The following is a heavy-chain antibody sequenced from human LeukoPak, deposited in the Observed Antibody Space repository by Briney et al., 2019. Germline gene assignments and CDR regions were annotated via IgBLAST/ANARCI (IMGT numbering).Heavy chain of an antibody. CDR1: GYTLTELS. CDR3: ATGGHIAAAGTYYYYGMDV. CDR2: FNPEDGET. J-gene: IGHJ6*02. Sequence: ASVKVSCKVSGYTLTELSMHCVRQAPGKGLEWMGGFNPEDGETIYAQKFQGRVTMTEDTSTDTAYMELSSLRSEDTAVYYCATGGHIAAAGTYYYYGMDVWGQGTTVTVSS. V-gene: IGHV1-24*01. D-gene: IGHD6-13*01.